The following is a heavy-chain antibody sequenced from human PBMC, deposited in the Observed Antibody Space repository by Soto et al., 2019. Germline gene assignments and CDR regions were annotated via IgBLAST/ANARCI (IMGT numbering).Heavy chain of an antibody. D-gene: IGHD2-15*01. J-gene: IGHJ3*02. V-gene: IGHV4-31*03. Sequence: PSETLSLTCTVSGGYISSGGYYWIWIRQHPGKGLEWIGYIYYSRSTYYNPSLKSRVTISVDTSKNQFSLKLSSVTAADTAVYYCARKVVAATRVAFDIWGQGTMVTVSS. CDR2: IYYSRST. CDR3: ARKVVAATRVAFDI. CDR1: GGYISSGGYY.